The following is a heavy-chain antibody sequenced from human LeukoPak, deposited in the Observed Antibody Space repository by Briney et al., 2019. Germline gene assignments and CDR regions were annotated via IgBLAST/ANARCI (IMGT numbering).Heavy chain of an antibody. J-gene: IGHJ4*02. CDR3: ARVGQGYYDY. V-gene: IGHV3-23*01. CDR1: GFTFEAFS. Sequence: GGSLRLSCITSGFTFEAFSMAWVRQAPGRGLECVSHINSRGDTTYYADSVKGRFTISRDNSRNTLYLQMNSLRAEDTAVYYCARVGQGYYDYWGQGALVTVSS. CDR2: INSRGDTT.